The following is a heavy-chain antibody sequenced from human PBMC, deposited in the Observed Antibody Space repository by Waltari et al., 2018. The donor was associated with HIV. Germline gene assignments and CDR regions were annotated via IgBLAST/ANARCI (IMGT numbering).Heavy chain of an antibody. V-gene: IGHV1-69*01. Sequence: QVQLVQSGAEVKKPGSSVKVSCQASGGHLSSYAISWVRPAPPQGLEWMGGIIPIFGTANYAQKFQGRVTITADESTSTAYMELSSLRSEDTAVYYCARVPKVSGSYNRLGMDVWGQGTTVTVSS. J-gene: IGHJ6*02. D-gene: IGHD3-10*01. CDR2: IIPIFGTA. CDR1: GGHLSSYA. CDR3: ARVPKVSGSYNRLGMDV.